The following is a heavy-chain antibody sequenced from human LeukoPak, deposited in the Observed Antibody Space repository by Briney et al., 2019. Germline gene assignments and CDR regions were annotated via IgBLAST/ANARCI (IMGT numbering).Heavy chain of an antibody. V-gene: IGHV3-7*01. D-gene: IGHD1-26*01. Sequence: GGSLRLSCAASGFTSSSYWMSWVRQAPGKGLEWVANIKQDGSEKYYVDPVKGRFTISRDNAKNSLYLQMNSLRAEDTAVYYCAIFLYSGSYYNYWGQGTLVTVSS. J-gene: IGHJ4*02. CDR3: AIFLYSGSYYNY. CDR1: GFTSSSYW. CDR2: IKQDGSEK.